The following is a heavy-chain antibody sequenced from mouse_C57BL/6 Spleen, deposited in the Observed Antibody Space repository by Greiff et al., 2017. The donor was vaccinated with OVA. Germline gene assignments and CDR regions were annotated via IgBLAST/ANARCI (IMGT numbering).Heavy chain of an antibody. Sequence: QVQLKQSGAELVRPGASVTLSCKASGYTFTDYEMHWVKQTPVHGLEWIGAIDPETGGTAYNQKFKGKAILTADKSSSTAYMELRSLTSEDSAVYYCTRGRLAYGGQGTLVTVSA. V-gene: IGHV1-15*01. CDR3: TRGRLAY. CDR1: GYTFTDYE. J-gene: IGHJ3*01. CDR2: IDPETGGT.